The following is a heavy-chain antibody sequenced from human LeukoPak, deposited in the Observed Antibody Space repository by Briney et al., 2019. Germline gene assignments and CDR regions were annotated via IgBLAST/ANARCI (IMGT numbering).Heavy chain of an antibody. CDR2: IYYSGST. CDR3: ARGLAKGAASGWFDP. Sequence: SETLSLTCTVSGGSISSSSYYWGWIRQPPGKGLEWIGSIYYSGSTYYNPSLKSRVTISVDTSKDQFSLKLSSVTAADTAVYYCARGLAKGAASGWFDPWGQGTLVTVSS. D-gene: IGHD6-13*01. CDR1: GGSISSSSYY. V-gene: IGHV4-39*01. J-gene: IGHJ5*02.